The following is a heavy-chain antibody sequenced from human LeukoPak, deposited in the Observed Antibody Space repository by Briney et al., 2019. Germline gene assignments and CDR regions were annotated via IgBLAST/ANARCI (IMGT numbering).Heavy chain of an antibody. CDR2: ISSSSSYI. D-gene: IGHD2-15*01. CDR3: ASLGYCSGGSCSY. Sequence: GGSLRLSCAASGFTFSSYGMSWVRQAPGKGLEWVSSISSSSSYIYYADSVKGRFTISRDNAKNSLYLQMNSLRAEDTAVYYCASLGYCSGGSCSYWGQGTLVTVSS. J-gene: IGHJ4*02. V-gene: IGHV3-21*01. CDR1: GFTFSSYG.